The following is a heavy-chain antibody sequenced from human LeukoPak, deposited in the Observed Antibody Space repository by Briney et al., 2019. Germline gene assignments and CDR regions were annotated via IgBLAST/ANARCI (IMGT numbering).Heavy chain of an antibody. CDR1: GGAFSSYA. CDR2: IIPIFGTA. D-gene: IGHD3-10*01. J-gene: IGHJ3*02. Sequence: ASVKVSCKASGGAFSSYAISWVRQAPGQGLEWMGGIIPIFGTANYAQKFQGRVTITTDESTSTAYMELSSLRSEDTAVYYCARDRGPGAFDIWGQGTMVTVSS. V-gene: IGHV1-69*05. CDR3: ARDRGPGAFDI.